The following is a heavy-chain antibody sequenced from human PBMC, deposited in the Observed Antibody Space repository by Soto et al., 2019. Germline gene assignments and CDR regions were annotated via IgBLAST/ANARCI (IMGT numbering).Heavy chain of an antibody. CDR1: GVTFSSYS. Sequence: GCLRLSSAASGVTFSSYSMNWVRQAPGKGLEWVSYISSSSSTIYYADSVKGRFTISRDNAKNSLYLQMNSLRDEDTAVYYCARESRFLEWLSLNWFDPWGQGTLVTVSS. D-gene: IGHD3-3*01. CDR3: ARESRFLEWLSLNWFDP. J-gene: IGHJ5*02. CDR2: ISSSSSTI. V-gene: IGHV3-48*02.